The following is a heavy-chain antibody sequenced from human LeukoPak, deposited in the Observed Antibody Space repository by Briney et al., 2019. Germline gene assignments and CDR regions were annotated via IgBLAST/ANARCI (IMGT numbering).Heavy chain of an antibody. V-gene: IGHV3-23*01. D-gene: IGHD3-22*01. CDR2: ISGSGFSS. Sequence: GGSLRLSCAASGFIFSTHALTWVRQAPGKGLEWLSLISGSGFSSYYADSVRGRFTISRDNLGNTLYLQMNSLRPEDTAVYYCARDREDSGGFTDFWGQGTLVTVSS. J-gene: IGHJ4*02. CDR3: ARDREDSGGFTDF. CDR1: GFIFSTHA.